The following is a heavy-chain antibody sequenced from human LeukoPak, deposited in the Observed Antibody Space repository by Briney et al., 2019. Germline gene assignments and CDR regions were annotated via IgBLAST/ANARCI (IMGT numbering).Heavy chain of an antibody. CDR1: GGSISSGSYY. CDR2: IYTSGST. Sequence: SETLSLTCTVSGGSISSGSYYWSWIRQPAGKGLEWIGRIYTSGSTNYKPSLKSRVTISVDTSKNQFSLKLSSVTAADTAVYYCASYDFWSGRNAFDIWGQGTMVTVSS. V-gene: IGHV4-61*02. J-gene: IGHJ3*02. CDR3: ASYDFWSGRNAFDI. D-gene: IGHD3-3*01.